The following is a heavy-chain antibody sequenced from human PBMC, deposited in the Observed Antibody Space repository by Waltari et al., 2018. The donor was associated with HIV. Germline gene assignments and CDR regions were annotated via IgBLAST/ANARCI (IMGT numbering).Heavy chain of an antibody. CDR1: GGSFSPYY. CDR3: ATRGDYGDLPKYFDL. V-gene: IGHV4-34*02. J-gene: IGHJ2*01. D-gene: IGHD4-17*01. Sequence: QVELQQGGAGLLKPSETLSLSCAVSGGSFSPYYWSWIHQPPGKGLEWMGEINNSGSINFKPSLKSRLNISLDASKKQSSLHLTSVTAADTALYYCATRGDYGDLPKYFDLWGRGTLVTVSS. CDR2: INNSGSI.